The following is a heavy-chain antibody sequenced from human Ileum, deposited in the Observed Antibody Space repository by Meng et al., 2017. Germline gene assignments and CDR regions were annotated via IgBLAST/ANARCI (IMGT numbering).Heavy chain of an antibody. V-gene: IGHV7-4-1*02. CDR2: INTNTGDP. CDR3: AREPRRFDH. CDR1: GYTFTNYG. Sequence: QLVQSGSELKNPGASVKVSCKGSGYTFTNYGMNWVRQAPGQGLEWMGWINTNTGDPTYAQAFTGRFVFSLDTSVNTAYLQISSLKAEDTAIYYCAREPRRFDHWGQGTLVTVSS. J-gene: IGHJ4*02.